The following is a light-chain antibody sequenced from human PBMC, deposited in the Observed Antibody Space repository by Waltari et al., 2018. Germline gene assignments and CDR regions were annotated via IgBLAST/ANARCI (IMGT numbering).Light chain of an antibody. J-gene: IGLJ1*01. CDR3: ISYTSRAAAYV. Sequence: QSALTQPASVSGSPGQSITISCTGTSSDVGSYGLVSWYQQQPGKAPKLIIYEITKRPSGGSSRFSGSRSANTASLTISGLQAEDESDYYCISYTSRAAAYVFGSGTTVTVL. CDR2: EIT. V-gene: IGLV2-14*01. CDR1: SSDVGSYGL.